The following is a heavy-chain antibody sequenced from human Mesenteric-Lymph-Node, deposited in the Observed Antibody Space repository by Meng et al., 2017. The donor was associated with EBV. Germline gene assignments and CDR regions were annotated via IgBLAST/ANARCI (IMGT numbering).Heavy chain of an antibody. Sequence: HLQASPCDSVDPSGIMTPTCAFLGVSLTSISGGIWVVRPPGKGLVWIREINHSGGTNYNPSLKSRVTISVDKSKNQFSLKLSSVTAADTAVYYCARTEYDSSGDYRDYWGQGTLVTVSS. CDR3: ARTEYDSSGDYRDY. J-gene: IGHJ4*02. D-gene: IGHD3-22*01. V-gene: IGHV4-4*02. CDR2: INHSGGT. CDR1: GVSLTSISG.